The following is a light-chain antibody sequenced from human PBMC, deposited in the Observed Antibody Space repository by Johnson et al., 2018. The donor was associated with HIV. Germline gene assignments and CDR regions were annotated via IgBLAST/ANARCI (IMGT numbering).Light chain of an antibody. CDR3: GTWDSSLSTGYV. CDR2: ENN. V-gene: IGLV1-51*02. CDR1: SSNIGNNY. J-gene: IGLJ1*01. Sequence: QSVLTQPPSVSAAPGQKVTISCSGSSSNIGNNYVSWYQQLPGTAPKLLIYENNKRPSGIPDRFSGSKSGTSATLGITGLQTGDEADYYCGTWDSSLSTGYVFDTGTKVTVL.